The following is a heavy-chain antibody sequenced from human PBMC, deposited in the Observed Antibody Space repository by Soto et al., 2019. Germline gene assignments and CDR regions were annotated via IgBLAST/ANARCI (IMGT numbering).Heavy chain of an antibody. CDR1: GGTFSSYA. V-gene: IGHV1-69*12. D-gene: IGHD5-12*01. CDR2: IVPIVDTS. J-gene: IGHJ4*02. Sequence: QVQLVQSGAEVRQPASSVKVSCKTSGGTFSSYAISWVRQAPGQGLEWMGGIVPIVDTSTYAQKFQGRVTITADESTSTVYMELSSLRSDDTAVYYCVRVVAIPGYPDNWGQRTLVTVSS. CDR3: VRVVAIPGYPDN.